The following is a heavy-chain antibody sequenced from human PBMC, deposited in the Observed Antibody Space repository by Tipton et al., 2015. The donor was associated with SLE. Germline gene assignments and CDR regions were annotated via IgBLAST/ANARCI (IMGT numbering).Heavy chain of an antibody. CDR3: ARGGGFDAFDI. CDR2: ISDGGGT. V-gene: IGHV4-59*01. D-gene: IGHD3-16*01. Sequence: TLSLTCSVSGGSISSNYWIWIRQPPGKGLEWIGYISDGGGTNHNPSLKSRVTISVDTSKNQFSLKLTSVTAADTAVYYCARGGGFDAFDIWGQGTMVTVSS. CDR1: GGSISSNY. J-gene: IGHJ3*02.